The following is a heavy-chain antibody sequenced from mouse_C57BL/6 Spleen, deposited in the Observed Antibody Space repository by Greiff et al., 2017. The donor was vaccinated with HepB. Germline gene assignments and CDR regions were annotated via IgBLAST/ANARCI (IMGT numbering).Heavy chain of an antibody. CDR3: ASYGNFPWYFDV. D-gene: IGHD2-1*01. Sequence: VKLQESGPGLVQPSQSLSITCTVSGFSLTSYGVHWVRQSPGKGLEWLGVIWSGGSTDYNAAFISRLSISKDNSKSQVFFKMNSLQADDTAIYYCASYGNFPWYFDVWGTGTTVTVSS. J-gene: IGHJ1*03. CDR1: GFSLTSYG. CDR2: IWSGGST. V-gene: IGHV2-2*01.